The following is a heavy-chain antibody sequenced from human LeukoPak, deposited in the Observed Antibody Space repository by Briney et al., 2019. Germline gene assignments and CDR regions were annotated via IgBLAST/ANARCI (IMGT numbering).Heavy chain of an antibody. V-gene: IGHV3-23*01. CDR2: ISGSGGST. D-gene: IGHD3-22*01. J-gene: IGHJ4*02. Sequence: GGSLRLSCAASGFTFSSYAMSWVRQAPGKGLEWVSAISGSGGSTYYADSVKGRFTISRDNSKNTLYLQMNSLRAEDTAVYYCAKDRDISGYYSTPVDYWGQGTLVTVSS. CDR3: AKDRDISGYYSTPVDY. CDR1: GFTFSSYA.